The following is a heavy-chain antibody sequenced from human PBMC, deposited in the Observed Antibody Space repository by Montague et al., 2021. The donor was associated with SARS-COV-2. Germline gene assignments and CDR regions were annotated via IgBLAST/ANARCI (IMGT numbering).Heavy chain of an antibody. CDR1: AGTISRCIFH. D-gene: IGHD3/OR15-3a*01. CDR3: ARQGRWTSSYFDI. Sequence: SETLSLTCTVSAGTISRCIFHLACTPQPPGKGPAWLGCMDNTWFTFPRALPKSRLTIPVDPSKNQFSLNLRFVTAADTALYYCARQGRWTSSYFDIWGQGSLVTGAS. CDR2: MDNTWFT. J-gene: IGHJ4*02. V-gene: IGHV4-39*01.